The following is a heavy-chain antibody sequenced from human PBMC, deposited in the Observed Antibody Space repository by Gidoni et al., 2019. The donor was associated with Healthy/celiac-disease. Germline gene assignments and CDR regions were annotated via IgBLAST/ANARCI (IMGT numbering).Heavy chain of an antibody. Sequence: EVQLVESGGGMVKPGGSLSLSCAASGFTFSSYSMNWVRQAPGKGLEWVSSISSSSSYIYYADSVKGRFTISRDNAKNSLYLQMNSLRAEDTAVYYCARDFGVGAAPYYFDYWGQGTLVTVSS. CDR1: GFTFSSYS. D-gene: IGHD1-26*01. J-gene: IGHJ4*02. V-gene: IGHV3-21*01. CDR3: ARDFGVGAAPYYFDY. CDR2: ISSSSSYI.